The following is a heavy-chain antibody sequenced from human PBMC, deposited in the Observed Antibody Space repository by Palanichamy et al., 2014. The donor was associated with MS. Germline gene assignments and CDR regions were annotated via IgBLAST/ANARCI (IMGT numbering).Heavy chain of an antibody. CDR1: GFTVSSKY. D-gene: IGHD3-10*01. Sequence: EVQLVESGGGLIQPGGSLRVSCAASGFTVSSKYMHWVRQAPGKGLEWVSVIYIAGSTYYADSVKGRFTVSRDNSKNTLYLQMNGLRAEDTAVYYCARESWFGEYRGYYFDHWGQGTLVTVSS. CDR3: ARESWFGEYRGYYFDH. V-gene: IGHV3-53*01. CDR2: IYIAGST. J-gene: IGHJ4*02.